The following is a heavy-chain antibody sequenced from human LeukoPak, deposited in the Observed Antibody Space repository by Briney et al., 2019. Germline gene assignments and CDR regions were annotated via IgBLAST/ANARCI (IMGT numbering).Heavy chain of an antibody. V-gene: IGHV4-39*01. CDR2: IYYSGST. Sequence: SETLSLTCTVSGGSISSSSYYWGWIRQPPGKGLEWIGSIYYSGSTYYNPSLKSRVTISVDTSKNQFSLKLSSVTAADTAVYYCARRGPLRRPQTRFDYWGQGTLVTVSS. D-gene: IGHD1-26*01. CDR1: GGSISSSSYY. CDR3: ARRGPLRRPQTRFDY. J-gene: IGHJ4*02.